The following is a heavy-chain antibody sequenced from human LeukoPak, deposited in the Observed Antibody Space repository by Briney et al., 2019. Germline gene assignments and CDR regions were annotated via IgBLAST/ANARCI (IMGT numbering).Heavy chain of an antibody. CDR3: ATTRDHSEYLLGYFDY. J-gene: IGHJ4*02. Sequence: ASVKVSCKASGYSFTTYAISWVRQAPGQGLEWMGWINTKTGNTNYAQKFQGRVTLTTDTSTNTAYMELRSLTLDDTAVYYCATTRDHSEYLLGYFDYWGQGSLVTVSS. V-gene: IGHV1-18*01. D-gene: IGHD1-14*01. CDR2: INTKTGNT. CDR1: GYSFTTYA.